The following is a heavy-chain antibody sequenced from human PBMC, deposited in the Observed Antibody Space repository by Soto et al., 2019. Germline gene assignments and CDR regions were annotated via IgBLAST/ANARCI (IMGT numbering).Heavy chain of an antibody. CDR3: ARTRSAWSDFHYYSLDV. CDR2: ISYDSTKT. Sequence: PGGSLRLSCAASGFTFNSYGMHWVRQGPGNGLEWVAFISYDSTKTYYADSVRGRFTISRDNSNSALYVQMNSLTGEDTAVYYCARTRSAWSDFHYYSLDVWGQGTTGTVS. D-gene: IGHD1-26*01. J-gene: IGHJ6*02. V-gene: IGHV3-30*03. CDR1: GFTFNSYG.